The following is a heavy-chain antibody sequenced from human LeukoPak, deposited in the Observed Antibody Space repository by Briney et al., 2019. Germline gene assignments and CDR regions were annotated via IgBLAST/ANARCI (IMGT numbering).Heavy chain of an antibody. Sequence: GGSLRLSCAASGFTFSSYEMNWVRQAPGKGLEWVSYISSSGSTIYYADSVKGRFTISRDNAKNSLYLQMTSLRAEDTAVYYCARDHPNSSGWLYFDYWGQGTLVTVSS. CDR2: ISSSGSTI. CDR1: GFTFSSYE. D-gene: IGHD6-19*01. V-gene: IGHV3-48*03. J-gene: IGHJ4*02. CDR3: ARDHPNSSGWLYFDY.